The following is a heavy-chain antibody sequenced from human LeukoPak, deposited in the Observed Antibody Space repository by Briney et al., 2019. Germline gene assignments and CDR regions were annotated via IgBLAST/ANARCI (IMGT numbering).Heavy chain of an antibody. D-gene: IGHD3-9*01. CDR1: RFTFSNFW. V-gene: IGHV3-74*01. J-gene: IGHJ4*01. CDR2: IRSDGSTT. CDR3: IRDWRNLAFDL. Sequence: GGSLRLSCVESRFTFSNFWMHWVRQAPGKGLVWVARIRSDGSTTDYADSVKGRFTISRDNAKNTLYLEMNSLRAEDTAVYYCIRDWRNLAFDLWGHGTLVTVSS.